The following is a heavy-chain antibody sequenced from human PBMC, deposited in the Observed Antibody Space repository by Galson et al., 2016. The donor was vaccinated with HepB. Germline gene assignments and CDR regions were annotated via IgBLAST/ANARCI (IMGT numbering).Heavy chain of an antibody. D-gene: IGHD2-2*01. CDR3: ARPQPTPSLTAPAHLRLLCPGPLSSIGLPPGTLLQEHL. J-gene: IGHJ6*01. V-gene: IGHV5-51*03. Sequence: QSGAEVKKLGESLKISCKCSGFDFRTHWIAWVRQMPGKGLEWMGIIFPDDSDSIYSPFFEGQVTMSVDKSISTAYLHWNTLKTSDTAVYYCARPQPTPSLTAPAHLRLLCPGPLSSIGLPPGTLLQEHLWG. CDR2: IFPDDSDS. CDR1: GFDFRTHW.